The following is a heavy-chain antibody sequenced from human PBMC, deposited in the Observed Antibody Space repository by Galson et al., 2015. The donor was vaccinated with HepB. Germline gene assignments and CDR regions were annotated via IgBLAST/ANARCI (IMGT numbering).Heavy chain of an antibody. V-gene: IGHV3-20*04. CDR2: INWNGGST. CDR3: ARDELFVSGSYYSSFGDY. J-gene: IGHJ4*02. CDR1: GFTFDDYG. Sequence: SLRLSCAASGFTFDDYGMSWVRQAPGKGLEWVSGINWNGGSTGYADSVKGRFTISRDNAKNSLYLQMNSLRAEDTALYYCARDELFVSGSYYSSFGDYWGQGTLVTVSS. D-gene: IGHD3-10*01.